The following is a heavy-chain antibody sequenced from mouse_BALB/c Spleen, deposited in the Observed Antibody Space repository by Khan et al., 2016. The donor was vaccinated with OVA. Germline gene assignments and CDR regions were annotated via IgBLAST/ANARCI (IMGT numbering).Heavy chain of an antibody. J-gene: IGHJ4*01. V-gene: IGHV3-2*02. Sequence: EVQLQESGPGLVQPSQSLSLTCTVSGYSITSASAWTWLRPLPGNLLEWVGFISYSGSTGYNPSLKSRFPITRDTSKNHFFLQLRSVNTEDTATCYCARRGYGNAMDCWGRGTSGT. D-gene: IGHD2-10*02. CDR1: GYSITSASA. CDR3: ARRGYGNAMDC. CDR2: ISYSGST.